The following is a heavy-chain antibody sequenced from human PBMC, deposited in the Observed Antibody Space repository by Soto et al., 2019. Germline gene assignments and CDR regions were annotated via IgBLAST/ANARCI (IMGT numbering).Heavy chain of an antibody. CDR2: ISYSGNT. D-gene: IGHD3-22*01. Sequence: SETLSLTCSVSGDSVTSGDYYWTWVRQSPGKGLEWIGYISYSGNTAYNPSLSSRLPISLHRLKTPFPLTLHAAIPPDRAVYYFARGDYWKRGGNYYFQPGAKGTPVPVSS. V-gene: IGHV4-30-4*01. J-gene: IGHJ1*01. CDR3: ARGDYWKRGGNYYFQP. CDR1: GDSVTSGDYY.